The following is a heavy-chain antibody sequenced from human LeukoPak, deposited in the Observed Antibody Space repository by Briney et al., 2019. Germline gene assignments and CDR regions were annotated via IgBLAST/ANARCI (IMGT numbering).Heavy chain of an antibody. V-gene: IGHV3-9*01. D-gene: IGHD3-22*01. CDR3: ARGHGYYDSSGYYHY. J-gene: IGHJ4*02. Sequence: GGSLRLSCAASGFTFSSDAMSWVRQAPGKGLGWVSGISWNSGSIGYADSVKGRFTISRDNAKNSLYLQMNSLRAEDTALYYCARGHGYYDSSGYYHYWGQGTLVTVSS. CDR2: ISWNSGSI. CDR1: GFTFSSDA.